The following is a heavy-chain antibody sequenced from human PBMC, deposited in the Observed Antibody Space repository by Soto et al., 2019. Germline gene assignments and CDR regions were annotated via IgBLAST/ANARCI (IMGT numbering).Heavy chain of an antibody. D-gene: IGHD4-17*01. CDR1: GFTYNTYS. Sequence: PGGSLRLSCAASGFTYNTYSMNWVRQAPGKGLEWVSSISSSSTYIYYADSVKGRFTISRDNAKNSLYLQMNSLRAEDTAVYYCARVHDYGLTNRFDPWGQGTLVTVSS. J-gene: IGHJ5*02. V-gene: IGHV3-21*01. CDR2: ISSSSTYI. CDR3: ARVHDYGLTNRFDP.